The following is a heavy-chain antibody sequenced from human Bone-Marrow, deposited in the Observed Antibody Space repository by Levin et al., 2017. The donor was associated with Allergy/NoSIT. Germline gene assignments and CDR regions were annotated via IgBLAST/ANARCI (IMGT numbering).Heavy chain of an antibody. Sequence: SLKISCAASGFTFDDYAMHWVRQAPGKGLEWVSGISWNSGSIGYADSVKGRFTISRDNAKNSLYLQMNSLRAEDTALYYCAKDNFGGDTAMENWGQGTLVTVSS. CDR1: GFTFDDYA. CDR2: ISWNSGSI. J-gene: IGHJ4*02. D-gene: IGHD5-18*01. V-gene: IGHV3-9*01. CDR3: AKDNFGGDTAMEN.